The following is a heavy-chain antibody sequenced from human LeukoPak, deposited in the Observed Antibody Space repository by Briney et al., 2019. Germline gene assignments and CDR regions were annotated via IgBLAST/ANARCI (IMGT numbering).Heavy chain of an antibody. Sequence: SETLSLTCAVYGGSFSGSYWSWIRQPPGKGLEWIGEIYHSGSTNYNPSLKSRVTISVDTSKNQFSLKLSSVTAADTAVYYCARVKHYYDFWSGPIKYYYYYYGMDVWGQGTTVTVSS. V-gene: IGHV4-34*01. CDR1: GGSFSGSY. D-gene: IGHD3-3*01. J-gene: IGHJ6*02. CDR3: ARVKHYYDFWSGPIKYYYYYYGMDV. CDR2: IYHSGST.